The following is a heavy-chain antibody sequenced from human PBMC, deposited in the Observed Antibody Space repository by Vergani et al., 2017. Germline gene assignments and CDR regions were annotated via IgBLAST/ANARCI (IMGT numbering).Heavy chain of an antibody. Sequence: QVQLVESGGGVVQPGGSLRLSCAASGFTFNSYSMHWVRQAPGKGLEWAASIRSDESRRYYGDSMEGPFTISRDNSKNTLYLQMKSLRPEDTAVYYCAKEGGGYCSGGTCYPEYWGQGTLVIVSS. CDR1: GFTFNSYS. CDR2: IRSDESRR. V-gene: IGHV3-30*02. D-gene: IGHD2-15*01. J-gene: IGHJ4*02. CDR3: AKEGGGYCSGGTCYPEY.